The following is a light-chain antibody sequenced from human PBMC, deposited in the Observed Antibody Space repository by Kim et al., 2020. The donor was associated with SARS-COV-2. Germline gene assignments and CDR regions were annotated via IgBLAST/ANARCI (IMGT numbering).Light chain of an antibody. Sequence: APGQTARSTCGGNNIGSKSVHWYRQKPGQAPVLVIYFDTDRPSGIPERFSGSNSGDTATLTISRVEAGDEADYYCQVWDSRSDHGVFGGGTQLTVL. CDR1: NIGSKS. CDR3: QVWDSRSDHGV. J-gene: IGLJ2*01. V-gene: IGLV3-21*04. CDR2: FDT.